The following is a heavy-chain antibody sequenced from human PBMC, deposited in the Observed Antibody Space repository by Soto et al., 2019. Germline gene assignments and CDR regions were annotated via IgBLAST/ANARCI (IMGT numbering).Heavy chain of an antibody. V-gene: IGHV4-34*01. J-gene: IGHJ4*02. D-gene: IGHD6-19*01. Sequence: SETLSLTCAVYGGSFSGYYWSWIRQPPGKGLEWIGEINHSGSTNYNPSLKSRVTISVDTSKNQFSLKLSSVTAADTAVYYCARGRILYSRGFFDYWGQGTLVTVSS. CDR3: ARGRILYSRGFFDY. CDR1: GGSFSGYY. CDR2: INHSGST.